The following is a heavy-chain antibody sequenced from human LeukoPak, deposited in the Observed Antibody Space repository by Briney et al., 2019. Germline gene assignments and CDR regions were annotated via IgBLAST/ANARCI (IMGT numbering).Heavy chain of an antibody. D-gene: IGHD2-21*02. CDR1: GYIFTGYY. J-gene: IGHJ4*02. CDR3: ARVRGGDCD. CDR2: INPNSGGT. V-gene: IGHV1-2*06. Sequence: ASVKVSCKACGYIFTGYYMHWVRQAPGKGREWMGRINPNSGGTNYAQKFQGRVTMTRDTSISTAYMELSRLRSDDTAVYYCARVRGGDCDWGQGTLVTVSS.